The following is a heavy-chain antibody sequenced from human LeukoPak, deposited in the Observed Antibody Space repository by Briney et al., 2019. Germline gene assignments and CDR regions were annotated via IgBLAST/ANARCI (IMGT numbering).Heavy chain of an antibody. Sequence: SVKVSCKASGYTFTGYYMHWVRQAPGQGLEWMGGIIPIFGTANYAQKFQGRVTITADESTSTAYMELSSLRSEDTAVYYCARGLPGYSSGWPFDYWGQGTLVTVSS. J-gene: IGHJ4*02. CDR3: ARGLPGYSSGWPFDY. CDR2: IIPIFGTA. CDR1: GYTFTGYY. V-gene: IGHV1-69*13. D-gene: IGHD6-19*01.